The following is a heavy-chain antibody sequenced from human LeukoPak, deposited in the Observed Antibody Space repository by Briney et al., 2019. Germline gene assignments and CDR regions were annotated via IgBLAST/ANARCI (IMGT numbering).Heavy chain of an antibody. Sequence: GGSLRLSCAASGFTFITYSMNWVRQAPGKGLEWVSSISSSSSYIYYADSVKGRFTISRDNAKNSLYLQMNSLRAEDTAVYYCARDGYCDYAPDYWGQGTLVTVSS. CDR3: ARDGYCDYAPDY. CDR1: GFTFITYS. J-gene: IGHJ4*02. CDR2: ISSSSSYI. D-gene: IGHD4-17*01. V-gene: IGHV3-21*01.